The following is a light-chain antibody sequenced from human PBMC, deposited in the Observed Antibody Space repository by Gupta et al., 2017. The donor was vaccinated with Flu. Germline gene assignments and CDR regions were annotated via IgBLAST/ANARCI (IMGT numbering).Light chain of an antibody. V-gene: IGKV4-1*01. CDR1: QTVLYNSNSKSY. J-gene: IGKJ4*01. CDR3: QQYDRTPLT. CDR2: WAS. Sequence: DIVMTQSPDSLAVSLGERATINCRSSQTVLYNSNSKSYLAWYQQKSGQPPKLLIYWASTRESGVPDRFSGNGSGTDFTLTISSLQAEDVAVYYCQQYDRTPLTFGGGTKVEIK.